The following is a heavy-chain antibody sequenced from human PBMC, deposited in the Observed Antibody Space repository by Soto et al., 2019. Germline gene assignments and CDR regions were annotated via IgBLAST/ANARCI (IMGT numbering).Heavy chain of an antibody. CDR3: ARDLHGSYYGVDY. V-gene: IGHV3-33*01. J-gene: IGHJ4*02. D-gene: IGHD1-26*01. CDR1: GFTFSSYG. Sequence: PVGSLRLSCAASGFTFSSYGMHWVRQAPGKGLEWVAVIWYDGSNKYYADSVKGRFTISRDNSKNTLYLQMNSLRAEDTAVYYCARDLHGSYYGVDYWGQGTLVTVSS. CDR2: IWYDGSNK.